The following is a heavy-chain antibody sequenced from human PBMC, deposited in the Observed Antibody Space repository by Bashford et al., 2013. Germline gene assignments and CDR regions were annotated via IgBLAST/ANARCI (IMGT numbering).Heavy chain of an antibody. J-gene: IGHJ2*01. CDR2: IYTSGST. CDR1: GGSISSYY. CDR3: ARGKVVVVPAARKWVDYWYFDL. V-gene: IGHV4-4*07. D-gene: IGHD2-2*01. Sequence: SETLSLTCTVSGGSISSYYWSWIRQPAGKGLEWIGRIYTSGSTNYNPSLKSRVTMSVDTSKNQFSLKLSSVTAADTAVYYCARGKVVVVPAARKWVDYWYFDLWGRGTLGHRLL.